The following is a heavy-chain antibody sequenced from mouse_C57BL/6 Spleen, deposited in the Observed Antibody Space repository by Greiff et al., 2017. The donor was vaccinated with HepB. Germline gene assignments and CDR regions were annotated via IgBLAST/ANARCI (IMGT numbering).Heavy chain of an antibody. CDR2: INPSTGGT. D-gene: IGHD1-1*01. CDR1: GYSFTGYY. J-gene: IGHJ1*03. Sequence: VQLQQSGPELVKPGASVKISCKASGYSFTGYYMHWVKQSPEKSLEWIGEINPSTGGTSYNQKFKGKATLTVDKSSSTAYMQLKSLTSEDSAVYYCARSDSSSYWFFDVWGTGTTVTVSS. CDR3: ARSDSSSYWFFDV. V-gene: IGHV1-43*01.